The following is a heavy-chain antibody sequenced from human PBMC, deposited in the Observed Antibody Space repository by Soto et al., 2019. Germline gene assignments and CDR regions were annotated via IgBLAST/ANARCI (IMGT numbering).Heavy chain of an antibody. D-gene: IGHD3-3*01. CDR3: AAAGYDFWSGYGYYYYYGMDV. V-gene: IGHV3-23*01. CDR1: GFTFSSYA. Sequence: GGSLRLSCAASGFTFSSYAMSWVRQAPGKGLEWVSAISGSGGSTYYADSVKGRFTISRDNSKNTLYLQMNSLRAEDTAVYYCAAAGYDFWSGYGYYYYYGMDVWGQGTTVTVSS. J-gene: IGHJ6*02. CDR2: ISGSGGST.